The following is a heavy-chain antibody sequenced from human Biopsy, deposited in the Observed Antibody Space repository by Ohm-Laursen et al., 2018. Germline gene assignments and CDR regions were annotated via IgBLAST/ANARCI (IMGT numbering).Heavy chain of an antibody. CDR3: ATKLTGYFHH. D-gene: IGHD3-9*01. CDR1: GGTFSASG. V-gene: IGHV1-69*06. Sequence: GASVKVSCKVIGGTFSASGISWVRLAPGHGLEFVGGIIPIFQTTHYAQKFQDRVTVAADTSTSTATMELRSLRSDDTAVYYCATKLTGYFHHWGQGTLVIVSS. CDR2: IIPIFQTT. J-gene: IGHJ1*01.